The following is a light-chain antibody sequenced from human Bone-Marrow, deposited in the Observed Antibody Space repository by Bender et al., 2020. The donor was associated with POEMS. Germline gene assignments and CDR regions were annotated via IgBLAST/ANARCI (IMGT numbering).Light chain of an antibody. CDR3: AVWDDSLNGWV. J-gene: IGLJ3*02. V-gene: IGLV1-44*01. CDR2: DNN. CDR1: SSNIGRNT. Sequence: QSVLTQPPSASGTPGQRVTISCSGSSSNIGRNTVNWFQQLPGTAPKLLIYDNNERPSGVPDRFSGSKSGTSASLAISGLQSEDEADYYCAVWDDSLNGWVFGGGTKLTVL.